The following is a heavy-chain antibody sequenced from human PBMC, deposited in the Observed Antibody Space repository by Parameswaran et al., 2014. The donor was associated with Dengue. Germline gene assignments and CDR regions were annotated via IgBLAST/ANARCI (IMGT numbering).Heavy chain of an antibody. CDR2: IIPILGIA. V-gene: IGHV1-69*04. Sequence: RLVRQAPGQGLEWMGRIIPILGIANYAQKFQGRVTITADKSTSTAYMELSSLRSEDTAVYYCAREEGVRFGELFSFDYWGQGTLVTVSS. D-gene: IGHD3-10*01. CDR3: AREEGVRFGELFSFDY. J-gene: IGHJ4*02.